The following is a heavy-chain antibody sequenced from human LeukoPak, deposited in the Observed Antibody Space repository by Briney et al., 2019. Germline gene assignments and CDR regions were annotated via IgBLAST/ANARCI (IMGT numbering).Heavy chain of an antibody. CDR3: ARNGESPVGY. Sequence: GGSLRLSCAASGFTLSSSYMSWVRQAPGKGLEWVSVIYSGSSGGDTYYAASVKGRFTISSDNAKNSLYLQMNSLRAEDTAVYYCARNGESPVGYWGQGTLVTVSS. J-gene: IGHJ4*02. D-gene: IGHD4-17*01. CDR2: IYSGSSGGDT. CDR1: GFTLSSSY. V-gene: IGHV3-66*01.